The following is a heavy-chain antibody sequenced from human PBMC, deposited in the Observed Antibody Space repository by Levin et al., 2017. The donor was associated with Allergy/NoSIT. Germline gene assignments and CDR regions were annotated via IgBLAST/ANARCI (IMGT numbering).Heavy chain of an antibody. J-gene: IGHJ6*02. V-gene: IGHV2-70*11. CDR2: IDWDDDK. Sequence: SGPTLVKPTQTLTLTCTFSGFSLSTSGMCVSWIRQPPGKALEWLARIDWDDDKYFSTSLKTRLTISKDTSKNQVVLTMTNMDPVDTATCYCARIPYLGHSYGYYYGMDVWGQGTTVTVSS. CDR3: ARIPYLGHSYGYYYGMDV. D-gene: IGHD5-18*01. CDR1: GFSLSTSGMC.